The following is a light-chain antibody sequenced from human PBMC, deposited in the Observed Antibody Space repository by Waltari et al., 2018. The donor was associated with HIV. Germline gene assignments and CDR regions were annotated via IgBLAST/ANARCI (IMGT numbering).Light chain of an antibody. CDR2: GKD. CDR1: SLRKYS. Sequence: SSELTQDPAVSVALGQTVRITCQGDSLRKYSANWYHKKPGQAPVVVMYGKDNRPSGIPARFSGSSSGNTGSLTITGAQAEDEADYYCESRHSNDKHHVFGTGTKVTV. V-gene: IGLV3-19*01. CDR3: ESRHSNDKHHV. J-gene: IGLJ1*01.